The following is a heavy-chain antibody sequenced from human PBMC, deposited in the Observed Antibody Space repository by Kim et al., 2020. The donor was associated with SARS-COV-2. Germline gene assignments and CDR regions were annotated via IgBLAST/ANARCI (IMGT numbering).Heavy chain of an antibody. Sequence: SETLSLTCTVSGGSISSYYWSWIRQPPGKGLEWIGYIYYSGSTNYNPSVKSRVTISVDTSKNQFSLKLSSVTAADTAVYYCAREGYYDSSGYYQHDAFDIWGQGTMVTVSS. D-gene: IGHD3-22*01. J-gene: IGHJ3*02. CDR3: AREGYYDSSGYYQHDAFDI. CDR2: IYYSGST. V-gene: IGHV4-59*01. CDR1: GGSISSYY.